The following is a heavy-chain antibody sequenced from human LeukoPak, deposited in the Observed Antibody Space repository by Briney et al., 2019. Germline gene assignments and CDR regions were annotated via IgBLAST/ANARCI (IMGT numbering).Heavy chain of an antibody. V-gene: IGHV4-59*01. J-gene: IGHJ4*02. CDR1: GDSIISYF. D-gene: IGHD1-26*01. CDR2: VYYSGTT. CDR3: ARSSGAYRSFDY. Sequence: PSETLSLTCTVSGDSIISYFWSWIRQPPGKGLEWIGYVYYSGTTDYNPSLKSRVTISVDTSNNQFSLRVSPVTAADTAVYYCARSSGAYRSFDYWGQGTLVPVSS.